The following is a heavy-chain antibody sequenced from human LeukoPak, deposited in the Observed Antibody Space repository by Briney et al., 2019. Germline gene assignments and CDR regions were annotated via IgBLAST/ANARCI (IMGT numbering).Heavy chain of an antibody. J-gene: IGHJ5*02. D-gene: IGHD2-2*01. V-gene: IGHV4-34*01. Sequence: SETLSLTCAVYGGSFSGYYWSWIRQPPGKGLEWIGEINHSGSTNYNPSLKSRVTISVDTSKNQFSLKLSSVTAADTAVYYCARGLGVVVPAARGWFDPWGQGTLVTVSS. CDR1: GGSFSGYY. CDR3: ARGLGVVVPAARGWFDP. CDR2: INHSGST.